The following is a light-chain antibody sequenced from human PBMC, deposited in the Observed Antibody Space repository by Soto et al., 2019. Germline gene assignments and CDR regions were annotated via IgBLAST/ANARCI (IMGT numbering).Light chain of an antibody. J-gene: IGKJ2*01. Sequence: EIVLTQSPGTLSLSPGERATLSCRASQSVSSTYLAWYQQKPGQAPRLLIYGASSRETGIPDTFSGSGSGTDFTLTISGLEPEDFAVDYGQQYDSSPYTFGQGTKLEIK. CDR2: GAS. CDR3: QQYDSSPYT. V-gene: IGKV3-20*01. CDR1: QSVSSTY.